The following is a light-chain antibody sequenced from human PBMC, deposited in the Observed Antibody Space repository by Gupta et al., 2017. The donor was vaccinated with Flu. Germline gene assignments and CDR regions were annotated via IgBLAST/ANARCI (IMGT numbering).Light chain of an antibody. CDR1: RSVLSNSNSKNY. Sequence: DIVMTQSPDSLAVSLGERATINCKSSRSVLSNSNSKNYLTWYQQRPGQPPRLLISWASTRESGVPDRFSGSGSGTDFTLTISGLQPEDVAVYYCQQYYTTPLTFAGGTKVEIK. CDR2: WAS. V-gene: IGKV4-1*01. CDR3: QQYYTTPLT. J-gene: IGKJ4*01.